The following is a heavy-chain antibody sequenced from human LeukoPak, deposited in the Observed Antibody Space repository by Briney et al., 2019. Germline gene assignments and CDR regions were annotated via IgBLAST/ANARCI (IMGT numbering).Heavy chain of an antibody. Sequence: SETLSLTCTVSGGSISNKYWSWIRQPPGKGLEWIGYIYYSGSTNYNPSLKSRVTISVDTSKKQFSLKLSSVTAADTAVYYCARGYSSWNPWGQGTLVTVSS. CDR3: ARGYSSWNP. CDR1: GGSISNKY. CDR2: IYYSGST. V-gene: IGHV4-59*01. D-gene: IGHD6-13*01. J-gene: IGHJ1*01.